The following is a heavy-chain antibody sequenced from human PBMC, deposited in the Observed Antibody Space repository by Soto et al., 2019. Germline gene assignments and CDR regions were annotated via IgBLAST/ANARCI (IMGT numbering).Heavy chain of an antibody. V-gene: IGHV5-51*01. CDR1: GYKVSTWHNFTSYW. Sequence: GESLKISCMGSGYKVSTWHNFTSYWIAWVRQMPGEGLEWMGSIFPVDSEARYSPAFKGHVTLSVDKSVSTAYLQWTSLKASDIAFFYCVRYFVISFYYGSGSYYNYYYGMDVWGHGTTVTVSS. J-gene: IGHJ6*02. CDR3: VRYFVISFYYGSGSYYNYYYGMDV. D-gene: IGHD3-10*01. CDR2: IFPVDSEA.